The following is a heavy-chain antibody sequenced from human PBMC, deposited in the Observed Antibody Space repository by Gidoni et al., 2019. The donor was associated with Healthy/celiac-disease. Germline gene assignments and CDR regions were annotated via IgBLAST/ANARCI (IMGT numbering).Heavy chain of an antibody. J-gene: IGHJ4*02. Sequence: EVQLVESGGGLVQPGGSLKLSCASSGFPFSGSAMHWVRQASGKGLEWVGRIRSKANSYATAYAASVKGRFTISRDDSKNTAYLQMNSLKTEDTAVYYCTRGIYDFWSGYYSRYWGQGTLVTVSS. CDR1: GFPFSGSA. CDR3: TRGIYDFWSGYYSRY. CDR2: IRSKANSYAT. D-gene: IGHD3-3*01. V-gene: IGHV3-73*02.